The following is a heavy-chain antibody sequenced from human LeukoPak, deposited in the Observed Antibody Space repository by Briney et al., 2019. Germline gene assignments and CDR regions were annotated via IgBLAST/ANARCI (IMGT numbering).Heavy chain of an antibody. CDR2: INHSGST. J-gene: IGHJ6*02. Sequence: RSSETLSLTCAVSGGSISSSNWWSWVRQPPGKGLEWIGEINHSGSTNYNPSLKSRVTISVDTSKNQFSLKLSFVTAADTAVYYCARGLRFLVVWGQGTTVTVSS. CDR1: GGSISSSNW. V-gene: IGHV4-4*02. D-gene: IGHD3-3*01. CDR3: ARGLRFLVV.